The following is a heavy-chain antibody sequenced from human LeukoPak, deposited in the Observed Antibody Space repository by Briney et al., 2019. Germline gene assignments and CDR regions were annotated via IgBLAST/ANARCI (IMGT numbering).Heavy chain of an antibody. V-gene: IGHV3-30*04. CDR3: AKDTGQYYYGSGSFH. CDR1: GLTFSSYA. J-gene: IGHJ4*02. Sequence: PGGSPRLSCAASGLTFSSYAMHWVRQAPGKGLEWAALISYDGSNKYYADSVKGRFTISRDNSKNTLYLQMNSLRAEDTAVYYCAKDTGQYYYGSGSFHWGQGTLVTVSS. CDR2: ISYDGSNK. D-gene: IGHD3-10*01.